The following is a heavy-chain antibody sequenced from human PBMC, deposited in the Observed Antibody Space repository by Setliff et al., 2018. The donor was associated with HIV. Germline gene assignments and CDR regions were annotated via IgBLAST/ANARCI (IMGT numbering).Heavy chain of an antibody. J-gene: IGHJ4*02. CDR2: ISAYNGNT. Sequence: ASVKVSCKASGYTFTSYGISWVRQAPGQGLEWMGWISAYNGNTNYAQKLQGRVTITTDTSTSTAYMELRSLRSDDTAVYYCATSIIGYCTSMICSGGGPMDYWGQGTLVTVSS. CDR3: ATSIIGYCTSMICSGGGPMDY. V-gene: IGHV1-18*01. CDR1: GYTFTSYG. D-gene: IGHD2-2*01.